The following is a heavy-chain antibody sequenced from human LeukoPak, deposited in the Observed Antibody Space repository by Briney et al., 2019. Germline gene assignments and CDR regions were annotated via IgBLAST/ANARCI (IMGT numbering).Heavy chain of an antibody. CDR3: ARQAATVRENWFDP. Sequence: GESLKISCKGSGYSFTHYWIGWVRPMPGKGLEWMGVIYPGDSDIIYGPSFQGQVTISADKSISTAYLQWSSLKASDTAIYYCARQAATVRENWFDPWGQGTPVTVSS. D-gene: IGHD2-15*01. CDR2: IYPGDSDI. V-gene: IGHV5-51*01. CDR1: GYSFTHYW. J-gene: IGHJ5*02.